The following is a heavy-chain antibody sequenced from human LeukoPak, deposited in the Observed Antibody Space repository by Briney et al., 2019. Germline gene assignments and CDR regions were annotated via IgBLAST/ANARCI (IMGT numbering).Heavy chain of an antibody. J-gene: IGHJ4*02. D-gene: IGHD2-15*01. CDR2: MNPNRGDT. V-gene: IGHV1-2*02. Sequence: GASVKVSCKASGYTFTGYYIHWMRPAPGQGLEWMGWMNPNRGDTSYAQKFQGRVTMTRDTPINTAYMELSGLTSDDTAVYYCGRRRIDCSDTGCYVDYWGQGTLSPSPQ. CDR1: GYTFTGYY. CDR3: GRRRIDCSDTGCYVDY.